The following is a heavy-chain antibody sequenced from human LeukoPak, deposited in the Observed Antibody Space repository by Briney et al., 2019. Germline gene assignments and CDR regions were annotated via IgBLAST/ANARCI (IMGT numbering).Heavy chain of an antibody. CDR3: ARTTEAHSWRTRYYDYYMDV. V-gene: IGHV4-38-2*02. CDR2: IYHSGST. D-gene: IGHD6-13*01. Sequence: PSETLSLTCTVSGYSISSGYYWGWIRQPPGKGLEWIGSIYHSGSTYYNPSLKSRVTMSVDTSKNQFSLKLSSVTAADTAVYYCARTTEAHSWRTRYYDYYMDVWGKGTTVTVSS. CDR1: GYSISSGYY. J-gene: IGHJ6*03.